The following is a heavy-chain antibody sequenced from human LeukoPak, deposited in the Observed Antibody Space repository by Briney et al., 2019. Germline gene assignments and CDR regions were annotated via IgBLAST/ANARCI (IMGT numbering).Heavy chain of an antibody. CDR3: AKDLSYCDSTSCYAVFDN. V-gene: IGHV3-23*01. CDR1: GFTFSIYA. Sequence: GGSLRLSCAASGFTFSIYAMSWVRQAPGKGLEWVSSISGSGGSTYYADSVKGRFTISRDNSKTTLYLQMNSLRAEDTAVYYCAKDLSYCDSTSCYAVFDNWGQGTLVTVSS. J-gene: IGHJ4*02. CDR2: ISGSGGST. D-gene: IGHD2-2*01.